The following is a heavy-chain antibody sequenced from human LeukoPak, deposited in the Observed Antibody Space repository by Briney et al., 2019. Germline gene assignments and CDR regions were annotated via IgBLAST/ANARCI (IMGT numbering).Heavy chain of an antibody. CDR1: GYSFTSYW. CDR2: IYPGDSDT. D-gene: IGHD3-22*01. J-gene: IGHJ4*02. V-gene: IGHV5-51*01. Sequence: MLGESLKISCKGSGYSFTSYWIGWVRQMPGKGLEWMGIIYPGDSDTRYSPSFRGQVTISADKSISTAYLQWSSLKASDTAMYYCARQGNYYDSSGSPGYWGQGTLVTVSS. CDR3: ARQGNYYDSSGSPGY.